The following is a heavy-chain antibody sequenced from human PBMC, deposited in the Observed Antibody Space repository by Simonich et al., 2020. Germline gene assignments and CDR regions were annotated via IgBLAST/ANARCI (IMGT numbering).Heavy chain of an antibody. CDR1: GYTFTSYG. V-gene: IGHV1-18*01. Sequence: QVQLVQSGAEVKKPGASVKVSCKASGYTFTSYGISWVRQAPGQGLEWMEWSNAYNGNTNYAQKLQGRVTMTTDTSTSTAYMELRSLRSDDTAVYYCARASRGTWWYYYFDYWGQGTLVTVSS. CDR3: ARASRGTWWYYYFDY. J-gene: IGHJ4*02. D-gene: IGHD2-15*01. CDR2: SNAYNGNT.